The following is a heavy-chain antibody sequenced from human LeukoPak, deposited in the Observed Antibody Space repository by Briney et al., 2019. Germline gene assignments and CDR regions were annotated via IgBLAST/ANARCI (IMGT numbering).Heavy chain of an antibody. CDR1: GGSISSYY. V-gene: IGHV4-59*01. CDR2: IYYSGST. D-gene: IGHD4-17*01. CDR3: AREAGEPNWFDP. J-gene: IGHJ5*02. Sequence: SETLSLTCTVSGGSISSYYWSWIRQPPGKGLEWIGYIYYSGSTNYNPSLKSRVTISVDTSKNQFSLKLSSVTAADTAVYYCAREAGEPNWFDPWGQGTLVTVSS.